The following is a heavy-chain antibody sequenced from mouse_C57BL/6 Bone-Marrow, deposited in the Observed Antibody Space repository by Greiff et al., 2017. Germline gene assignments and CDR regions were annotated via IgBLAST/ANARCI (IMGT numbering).Heavy chain of an antibody. J-gene: IGHJ3*01. CDR3: ARLEYYGSSWFAY. CDR2: IDPSDSYT. V-gene: IGHV1-69*01. Sequence: QVQLKQPGAELVMPGASVKLSCKASGYTFTSYWMHWVKQRPGQGLEWIGEIDPSDSYTNYNQKFKGKSTLTVDKSSSTAYMQLSSLTSEDSAVYYCARLEYYGSSWFAYWGQGTLVTVSA. D-gene: IGHD1-1*01. CDR1: GYTFTSYW.